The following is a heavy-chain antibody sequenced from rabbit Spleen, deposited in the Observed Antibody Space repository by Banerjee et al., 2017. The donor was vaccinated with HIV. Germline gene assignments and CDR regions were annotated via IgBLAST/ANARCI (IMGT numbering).Heavy chain of an antibody. J-gene: IGHJ4*01. D-gene: IGHD1-1*01. CDR2: IAGSSSGFT. V-gene: IGHV1S40*01. CDR1: GFSFSSSDY. CDR3: VREVYHILGL. Sequence: QSLEESGGGLVQPEGSLALTCKASGFSFSSSDYICWVRQAPGKGLEWISCIAGSSSGFTYSATWAKGRFTISKTSSTTVTLQMTSLTVADTATYFCVREVYHILGLWGPGTLVTVS.